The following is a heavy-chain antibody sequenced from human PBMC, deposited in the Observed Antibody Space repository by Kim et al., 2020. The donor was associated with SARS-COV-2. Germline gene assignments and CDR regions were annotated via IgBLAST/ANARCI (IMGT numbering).Heavy chain of an antibody. CDR2: IWYDGSEK. CDR3: AGAFGDYGLDY. V-gene: IGHV3-33*01. Sequence: GGSLRLSCAASGFIFSRYGMHWVRQAPGKGLEWVAVIWYDGSEKNYADSVKGRFTISRDNSKNTLYLQMNSLRVEDTAVYYCAGAFGDYGLDYWGKGTLV. D-gene: IGHD4-17*01. J-gene: IGHJ4*02. CDR1: GFIFSRYG.